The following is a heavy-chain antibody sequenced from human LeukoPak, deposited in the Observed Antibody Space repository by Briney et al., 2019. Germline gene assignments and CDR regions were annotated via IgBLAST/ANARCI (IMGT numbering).Heavy chain of an antibody. J-gene: IGHJ3*02. D-gene: IGHD1-26*01. CDR2: IYGSGST. CDR3: ASVRYAGSYYGHDAFDI. CDR1: GDSISSPNW. V-gene: IGHV4-4*02. Sequence: SETLSLTCAVSGDSISSPNWGSGGRLPPGRGLWWFGEIYGSGSTNYNPSINSQVIMSVDKSKTQFSLKLTSMTAAATAVYFCASVRYAGSYYGHDAFDIWGQGTMVTVSS.